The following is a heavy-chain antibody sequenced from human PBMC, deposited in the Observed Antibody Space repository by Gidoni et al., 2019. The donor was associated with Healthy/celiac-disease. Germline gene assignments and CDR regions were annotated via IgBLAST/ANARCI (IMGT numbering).Heavy chain of an antibody. V-gene: IGHV1-69*02. Sequence: QVQLVQSGAEVQKPGSSAKVSCKASGGTFSSYTISWVRQAPGQGLEWMGRIIPIFGIANYAQKFQGRVTITADKSTSTAYMELSSLRAEDTAVYYCARLGYCSSTSCPDYWGQGTLVTVSS. CDR2: IIPIFGIA. D-gene: IGHD2-2*01. CDR1: GGTFSSYT. CDR3: ARLGYCSSTSCPDY. J-gene: IGHJ4*02.